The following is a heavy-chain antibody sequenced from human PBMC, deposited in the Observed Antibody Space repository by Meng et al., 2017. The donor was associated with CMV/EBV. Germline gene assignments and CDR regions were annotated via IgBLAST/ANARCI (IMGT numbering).Heavy chain of an antibody. D-gene: IGHD4-17*01. J-gene: IGHJ4*02. CDR1: GFTFSSYW. V-gene: IGHV3-7*01. CDR3: ARDGNYGDYGDGY. CDR2: IKQDGSEK. Sequence: GESLKISCAASGFTFSSYWMSWVRQAPGKGLEWVANIKQDGSEKYYVDSVKGRFTVSRDNSKNTLYLQMNSLRAEDTAVYYCARDGNYGDYGDGYWGQGTLVTVSS.